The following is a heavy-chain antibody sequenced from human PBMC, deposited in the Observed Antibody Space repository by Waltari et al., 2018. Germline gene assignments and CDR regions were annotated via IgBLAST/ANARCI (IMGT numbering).Heavy chain of an antibody. J-gene: IGHJ6*02. CDR1: GGTFSSYA. CDR2: IIPIFGTA. D-gene: IGHD5-12*01. CDR3: ARDCKMVVATFYYYYGMDV. V-gene: IGHV1-69*01. Sequence: QVQLVQSGAEVKKPGSSVKVSCKASGGTFSSYAISWVRQAPGQGLEWMGGIIPIFGTANYAQKFQGRVTITADESTSTAYMERSSLRSEDTAVYYWARDCKMVVATFYYYYGMDVWGQGTTVTVSS.